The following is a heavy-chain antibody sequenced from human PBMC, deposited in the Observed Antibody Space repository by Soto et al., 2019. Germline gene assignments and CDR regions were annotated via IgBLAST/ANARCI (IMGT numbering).Heavy chain of an antibody. CDR3: ARGGVSTRTFDY. J-gene: IGHJ4*02. CDR2: IYPSDSDT. D-gene: IGHD3-3*01. V-gene: IGHV5-51*01. Sequence: PGESLKISCKGSGYNFAGYWIAWVRRVPGKGLELMGIIYPSDSDTRYRPSFQGQVTISADKSISSAYLQWSGLRASDTAMYYCARGGVSTRTFDYWGQGTPVTVSS. CDR1: GYNFAGYW.